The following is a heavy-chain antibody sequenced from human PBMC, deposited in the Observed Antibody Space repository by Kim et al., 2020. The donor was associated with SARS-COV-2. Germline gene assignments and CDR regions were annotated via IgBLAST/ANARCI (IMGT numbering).Heavy chain of an antibody. D-gene: IGHD3-3*01. J-gene: IGHJ4*02. CDR2: ISSSGSTI. V-gene: IGHV3-48*03. CDR3: AGGRPGRYDFWSGYFWYFDY. CDR1: GFTFSSYE. Sequence: GGSLRLSCAASGFTFSSYEMNWVRQAPGKGLEWVSYISSSGSTIYYADSVKGRFTISRDNAKNSLYLQMNSLRAEDTAVYYCAGGRPGRYDFWSGYFWYFDYWGQGTLVTVSS.